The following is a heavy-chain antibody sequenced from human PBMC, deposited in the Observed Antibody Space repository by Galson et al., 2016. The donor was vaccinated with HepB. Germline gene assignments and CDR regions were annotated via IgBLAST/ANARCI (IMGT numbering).Heavy chain of an antibody. D-gene: IGHD6-13*01. V-gene: IGHV3-7*01. J-gene: IGHJ4*02. CDR3: TRDFGYSNYD. CDR1: GFTFSNYW. CDR2: IKDDGSEK. Sequence: SLRLSCAASGFTFSNYWMSWVRRGPGKGLEWVGNIKDDGSEKNDVESVKGRFTISSDNAKNSLYLQMNSLRVEDTAVYYCTRDFGYSNYDWGQGTLVTVSS.